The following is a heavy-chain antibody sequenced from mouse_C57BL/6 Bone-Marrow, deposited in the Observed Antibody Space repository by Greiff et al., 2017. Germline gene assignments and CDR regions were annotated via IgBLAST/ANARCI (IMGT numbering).Heavy chain of an antibody. J-gene: IGHJ2*01. CDR1: GFNIKDDY. D-gene: IGHD1-1*01. CDR2: IDPENGDT. Sequence: VQLQQSGAELVRPGASVKLSCTASGFNIKDDYMHWVKQRPEQGLEWIGWIDPENGDTEYASKFQGKATITADTSSNTAYLPLSSLTSEDTAVYYGTPITTVVATSYFDFWGQGTTLTVSS. V-gene: IGHV14-4*01. CDR3: TPITTVVATSYFDF.